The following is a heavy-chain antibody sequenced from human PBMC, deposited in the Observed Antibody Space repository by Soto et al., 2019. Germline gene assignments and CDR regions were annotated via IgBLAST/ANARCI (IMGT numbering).Heavy chain of an antibody. V-gene: IGHV7-4-1*01. D-gene: IGHD3-22*01. J-gene: IGHJ6*02. Sequence: ASVKVSCKASGYTFTSYAMNWVRQAPGQGLEWKGWINTNTGNPTYAQGFTGRFVFSLDTSVSTAYLQICSLKAEDTAVYYCARGFRYYYDSSGYYPPRYYGMDVWGQGTTVTSP. CDR1: GYTFTSYA. CDR3: ARGFRYYYDSSGYYPPRYYGMDV. CDR2: INTNTGNP.